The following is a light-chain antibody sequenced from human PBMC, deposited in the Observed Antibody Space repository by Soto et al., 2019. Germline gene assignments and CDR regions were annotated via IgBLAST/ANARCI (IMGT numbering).Light chain of an antibody. J-gene: IGLJ1*01. Sequence: QSALTQPASVSGSPGQSITISCTGTSSNVGSYKLVSWYQQHPGKAPKLMIFEVNKRPSGVSNRFSGSKSGNTASLTISGLKVEDEADYYCCSSGGSPTYCFGTGTKLNVL. CDR1: SSNVGSYKL. V-gene: IGLV2-23*02. CDR2: EVN. CDR3: CSSGGSPTYC.